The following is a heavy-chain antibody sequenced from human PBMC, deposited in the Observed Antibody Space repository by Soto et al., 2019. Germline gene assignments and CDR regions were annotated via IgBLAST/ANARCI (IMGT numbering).Heavy chain of an antibody. CDR3: ARGYYYDSSGYYPARDY. D-gene: IGHD3-22*01. Sequence: ASVKVSCKASGYTFTSYGISWVRQAPGQGLEWMGWISAYNGNTNYAQKLQGRVTTTTDTSTSTAYMELRSLRSDDTAVYYCARGYYYDSSGYYPARDYWGQGTLVTVSS. V-gene: IGHV1-18*01. CDR2: ISAYNGNT. J-gene: IGHJ4*02. CDR1: GYTFTSYG.